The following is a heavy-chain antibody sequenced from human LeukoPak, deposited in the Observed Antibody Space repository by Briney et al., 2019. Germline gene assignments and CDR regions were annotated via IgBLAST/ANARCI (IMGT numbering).Heavy chain of an antibody. J-gene: IGHJ4*02. D-gene: IGHD4-17*01. CDR2: IWYDGSNK. CDR1: GFTFSTYG. V-gene: IGHV3-33*01. Sequence: PGGSLRLSCAASGFTFSTYGMHWVRQAPGKGLEWVTVIWYDGSNKFYADSVKGRFTISRDNSNNMMYLQMSSLRAEDTAVYYCARSLNGDPPDFDYWGQGTPVTVSS. CDR3: ARSLNGDPPDFDY.